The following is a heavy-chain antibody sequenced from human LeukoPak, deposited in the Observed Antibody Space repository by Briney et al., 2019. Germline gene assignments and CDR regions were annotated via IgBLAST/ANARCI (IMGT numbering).Heavy chain of an antibody. CDR3: ARGPNYYGDYVDNNWFDP. J-gene: IGHJ5*02. CDR2: IHHSGST. CDR1: GYSISSSYS. V-gene: IGHV4-38-2*02. Sequence: PSETLSLTCTVSGYSISSSYSWGWIRQPPEKGLEWIGSIHHSGSTDYNPSLKSRVTISVDTSKNQFSLKLSSVTAADTAVYYCARGPNYYGDYVDNNWFDPWGQGTLVTVSS. D-gene: IGHD4-17*01.